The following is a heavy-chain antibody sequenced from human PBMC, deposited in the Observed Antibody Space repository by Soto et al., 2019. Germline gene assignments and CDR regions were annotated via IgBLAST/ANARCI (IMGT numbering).Heavy chain of an antibody. J-gene: IGHJ6*02. V-gene: IGHV1-18*01. CDR2: ISAYNGKI. CDR3: ARETIPQMYYYGTDV. D-gene: IGHD3-16*01. CDR1: GDTFTNYG. Sequence: QVQLVQSGVEGREPGASVKVSCKASGDTFTNYGISWVRQAPGQGLDWIGWISAYNGKIDYAQKVQGRITMTTDTSTSTAFMELRSLRSDDTAVYYCARETIPQMYYYGTDVWGQGTTVIVSS.